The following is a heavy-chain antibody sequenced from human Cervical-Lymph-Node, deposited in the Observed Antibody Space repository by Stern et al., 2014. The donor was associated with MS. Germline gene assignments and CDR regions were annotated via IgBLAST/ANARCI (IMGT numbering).Heavy chain of an antibody. Sequence: EVQLVESGGGLVQPGTSLRLSCAASGFTFDDYDIHWVRQAPGKGLEWVSGISWNSGSFGYADSVRGRFTITRDNAKKALYLQMNSLRPEDTAIYYCASLAASGTSWFDPWGQGTLVTVSS. J-gene: IGHJ5*02. D-gene: IGHD6-13*01. CDR1: GFTFDDYD. CDR3: ASLAASGTSWFDP. V-gene: IGHV3-9*01. CDR2: ISWNSGSF.